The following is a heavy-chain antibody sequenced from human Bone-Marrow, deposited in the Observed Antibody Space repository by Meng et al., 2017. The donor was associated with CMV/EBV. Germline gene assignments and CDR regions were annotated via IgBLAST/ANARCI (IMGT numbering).Heavy chain of an antibody. CDR2: ISYDGRNK. V-gene: IGHV3-30*18. Sequence: ASGFTFSSFGMHWVRQAPGKGLEWVEVISYDGRNKFYADSLKGRFTISRDTSKNTLYLQINSLRAEDTAVYYCAKDWGSGGYSLDYWGQGTLVTVSS. CDR1: GFTFSSFG. J-gene: IGHJ4*02. CDR3: AKDWGSGGYSLDY. D-gene: IGHD1-26*01.